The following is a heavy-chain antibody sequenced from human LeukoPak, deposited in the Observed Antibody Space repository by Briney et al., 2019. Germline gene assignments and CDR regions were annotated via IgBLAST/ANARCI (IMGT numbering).Heavy chain of an antibody. CDR2: ISIGYNHI. CDR3: ARADIVGVPADPFDY. CDR1: GFTFSSFS. J-gene: IGHJ4*02. V-gene: IGHV3-21*01. Sequence: SGESLTLSCAASGFTFSSFSMNWVRQAPGRGLEWVASISIGYNHIYYADSVKGRFTISRDNAKNSLYLQMNSLRDEDTAVYYCARADIVGVPADPFDYWGQGTLVTVSS. D-gene: IGHD2-15*01.